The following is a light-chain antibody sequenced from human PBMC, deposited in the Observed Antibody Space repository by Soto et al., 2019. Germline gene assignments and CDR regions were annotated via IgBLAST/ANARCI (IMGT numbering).Light chain of an antibody. CDR3: QQYNSYRRT. V-gene: IGKV1-5*01. Sequence: DIQMTQSPSTLSASVGDRVTITCRASHSISSWLAWYQQKPGKAPKLLIYDASSLESEVPSRFSGSGSGTEFTLTISGLQSDDVATYYCQQYNSYRRTFGQGTKV. CDR1: HSISSW. CDR2: DAS. J-gene: IGKJ1*01.